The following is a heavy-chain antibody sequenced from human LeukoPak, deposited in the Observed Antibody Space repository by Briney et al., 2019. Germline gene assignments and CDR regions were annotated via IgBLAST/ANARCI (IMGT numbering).Heavy chain of an antibody. J-gene: IGHJ4*02. V-gene: IGHV3-33*01. CDR3: ASTHCSGGSCYPYYFDY. CDR2: IWYDGSNK. D-gene: IGHD2-15*01. Sequence: SGGSLRLSCAASGFTSSSYGMHWVRRAPGKGLEWVAVIWYDGSNKYYADSVKGRFTISRDNSKNTLYLQMNSLRAEDTAVYYCASTHCSGGSCYPYYFDYWGQGTLVTVSS. CDR1: GFTSSSYG.